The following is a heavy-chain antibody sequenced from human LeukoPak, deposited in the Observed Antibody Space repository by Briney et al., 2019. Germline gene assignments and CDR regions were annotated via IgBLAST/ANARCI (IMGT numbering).Heavy chain of an antibody. J-gene: IGHJ6*03. D-gene: IGHD3-22*01. V-gene: IGHV4-61*02. CDR1: GGSISSGSYY. Sequence: SETLSLTCTVSGGSISSGSYYWSWIRQPAGKGLDWIGRIYTTGSTNYNPSLKSRVTISVDTSKNQFSLKLSSVTAADTAVYYCARDLRDSSGYYSPRYYYYMDVWGKGTTVTVSS. CDR2: IYTTGST. CDR3: ARDLRDSSGYYSPRYYYYMDV.